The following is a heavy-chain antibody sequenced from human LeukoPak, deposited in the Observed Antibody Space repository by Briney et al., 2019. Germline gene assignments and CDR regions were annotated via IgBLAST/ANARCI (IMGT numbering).Heavy chain of an antibody. CDR2: IYYSGST. CDR3: ARDLVGATLYRSYYYYMDV. D-gene: IGHD1-26*01. CDR1: GGSISSGVYY. V-gene: IGHV4-30-4*08. Sequence: SETLSLTCTVSGGSISSGVYYWSWIRQPPGRGLEWIGYIYYSGSTYYNPSLKSRVTISVDTSKNQFSLKLSSVTAADTAVYYCARDLVGATLYRSYYYYMDVWGKGTTVTVSS. J-gene: IGHJ6*03.